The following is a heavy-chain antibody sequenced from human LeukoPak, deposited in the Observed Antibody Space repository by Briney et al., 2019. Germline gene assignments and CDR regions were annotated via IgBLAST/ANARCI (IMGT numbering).Heavy chain of an antibody. CDR3: ARFPCSSTSCYGYYYYYYMDV. V-gene: IGHV3-11*04. CDR2: ISSSGSTI. Sequence: GGSLRLSCAASGFTFSDYYMSWIRQAPEKGQEWVSYISSSGSTIYYADSVKGRFTISRDNAKNSLYLQMNSLRAEDTAVYYCARFPCSSTSCYGYYYYYYMDVWGKGTTVTVSS. J-gene: IGHJ6*03. D-gene: IGHD2-2*01. CDR1: GFTFSDYY.